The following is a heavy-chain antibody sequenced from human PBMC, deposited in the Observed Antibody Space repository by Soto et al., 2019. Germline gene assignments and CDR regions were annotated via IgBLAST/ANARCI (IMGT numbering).Heavy chain of an antibody. CDR3: ARVTGYCSSTSCYTDYYYGMDV. CDR1: GFTFSSYE. D-gene: IGHD2-2*02. CDR2: ISSSGSTI. Sequence: QPGGSLRLSCAASGFTFSSYEMNWVRQAPGKGLEWVSYISSSGSTIYYADSVKGRFTISRDNAKNSLYLQMNSLRAEDTAVYYCARVTGYCSSTSCYTDYYYGMDVWGQGTTVTVSS. J-gene: IGHJ6*02. V-gene: IGHV3-48*03.